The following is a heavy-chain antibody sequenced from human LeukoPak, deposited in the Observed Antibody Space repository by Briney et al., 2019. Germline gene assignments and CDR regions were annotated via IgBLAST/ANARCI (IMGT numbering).Heavy chain of an antibody. CDR2: IYHSGSS. CDR1: GGSISSGDSY. J-gene: IGHJ4*02. CDR3: ARGVYDDLYYFDF. Sequence: PSETLSLTCTVSGGSISSGDSYWNWVRQPPGKGLEWIGYIYHSGSSYYTSSLTSRVTMSVDTSKNQFSLKLSSVTVTDTAVYYCARGVYDDLYYFDFWGQGTLVTVSS. D-gene: IGHD3-3*01. V-gene: IGHV4-30-4*01.